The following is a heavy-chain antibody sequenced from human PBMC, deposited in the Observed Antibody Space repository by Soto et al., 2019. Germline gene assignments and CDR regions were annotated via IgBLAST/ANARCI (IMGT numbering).Heavy chain of an antibody. J-gene: IGHJ5*02. CDR3: AKAPNLVTPWFDP. D-gene: IGHD3-9*01. CDR1: GITFEEFA. CDR2: INWNSGSI. V-gene: IGHV3-9*01. Sequence: EVQLVESGGGLVQPGGSLRLSCAATGITFEEFAIHWVRQAPGKGLEWVSGINWNSGSIGYADSVKGRFTISRDNAKNSLYLHLNSLRAEDTALYYCAKAPNLVTPWFDPWGQGTLVTVSS.